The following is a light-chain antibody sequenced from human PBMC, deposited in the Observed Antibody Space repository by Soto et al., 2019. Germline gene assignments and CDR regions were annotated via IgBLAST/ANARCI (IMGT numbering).Light chain of an antibody. CDR2: GAS. Sequence: DIQMTQSPSSLSASVGDRVTITCRASPAIASFLAWYQQKPGTAPKLLIYGASTLQSGVPSRFSGSRSGTDYTLTIGSLQPEDFATYYCQQLNGSPWTFGQGTKVDNK. V-gene: IGKV1-9*01. CDR3: QQLNGSPWT. J-gene: IGKJ1*01. CDR1: PAIASF.